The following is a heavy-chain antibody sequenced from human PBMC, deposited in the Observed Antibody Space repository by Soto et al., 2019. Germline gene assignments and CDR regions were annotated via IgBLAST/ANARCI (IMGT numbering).Heavy chain of an antibody. CDR1: GGSFSGYF. CDR2: INHSGIT. Sequence: XETLSLTCTVSGGSFSGYFWTWIRQPPGKGLEWLAEINHSGITNYNPSVESRVSMSVDTSKNQFSLRLYSVTAADTAVYYCVRGPYNYNSRYFDYWGQGTLVTVSS. D-gene: IGHD1-1*01. J-gene: IGHJ4*02. CDR3: VRGPYNYNSRYFDY. V-gene: IGHV4-34*01.